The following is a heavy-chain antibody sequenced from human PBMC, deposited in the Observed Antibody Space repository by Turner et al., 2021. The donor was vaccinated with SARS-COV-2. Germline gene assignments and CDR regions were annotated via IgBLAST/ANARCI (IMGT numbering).Heavy chain of an antibody. CDR3: ARPLGGNYYRGLEY. CDR2: ISYDGTNK. Sequence: VQLVETGGGLIQPGGSLRLSCAASGFTFSSYAIHWVRQAPGKGLEWVAVISYDGTNKYYADSVKGRFTFSRDDSKNTLYLQMNSLRTEDTAVYYCARPLGGNYYRGLEYWGQGTLVTVSS. V-gene: IGHV3-30-3*01. D-gene: IGHD1-26*01. J-gene: IGHJ4*02. CDR1: GFTFSSYA.